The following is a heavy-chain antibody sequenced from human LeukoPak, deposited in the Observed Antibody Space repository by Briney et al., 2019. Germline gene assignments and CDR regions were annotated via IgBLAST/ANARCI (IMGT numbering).Heavy chain of an antibody. V-gene: IGHV4-39*07. Sequence: SATLSLTCPVAGGSISSSSYYWGWIRQPAGKGLAWIWSIYYNGNTDYTPSLKSRLTIEIDTYKNQFSLKMSPVTAADMAVSYCARGSMQIWFDPCGQGTLGTVSS. CDR2: IYYNGNT. CDR3: ARGSMQIWFDP. J-gene: IGHJ5*02. CDR1: GGSISSSSYY.